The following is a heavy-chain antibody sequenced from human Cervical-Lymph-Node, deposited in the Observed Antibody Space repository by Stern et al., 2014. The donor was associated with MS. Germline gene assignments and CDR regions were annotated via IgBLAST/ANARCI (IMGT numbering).Heavy chain of an antibody. J-gene: IGHJ4*02. D-gene: IGHD5-18*01. Sequence: QVQLVESGAEVKKPGSSVKVSCKDSGGTFSSYAISWVRKAPGQGLEWMGGIIPIFGTANYSQKFQGRVSITADESTSTAYMELSSLRSEDTALYYCAREVRIQLVPTLVYWGQGTLVTVSS. CDR1: GGTFSSYA. V-gene: IGHV1-69*01. CDR3: AREVRIQLVPTLVY. CDR2: IIPIFGTA.